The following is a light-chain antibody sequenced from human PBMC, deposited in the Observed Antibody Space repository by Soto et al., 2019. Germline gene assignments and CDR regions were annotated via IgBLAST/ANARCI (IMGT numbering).Light chain of an antibody. CDR3: SSRTTSSTVYV. CDR1: SSDVGGFNY. Sequence: QSALTQPDSVSGSPGQSITISCTGTSSDVGGFNYVSWYQQHPGKAPKLMIYEVSNRPSGVSNRFSGSKSGNTASLTISGLQAEAEANYFCSSRTTSSTVYVFGTGTKVTVL. J-gene: IGLJ1*01. CDR2: EVS. V-gene: IGLV2-14*03.